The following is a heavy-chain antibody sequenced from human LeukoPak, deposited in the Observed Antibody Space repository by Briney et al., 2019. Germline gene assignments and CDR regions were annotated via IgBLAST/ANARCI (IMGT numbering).Heavy chain of an antibody. V-gene: IGHV1-69*05. CDR2: IIPIFGTA. D-gene: IGHD1-26*01. CDR3: ARGLGHGGSYWDY. CDR1: GGTFSSYA. J-gene: IGHJ4*02. Sequence: ASVKVSCKASGGTFSSYATSWVRQAPGQGLEWMGRIIPIFGTANYAQKLQGRVTMTTDTSTSTAYMELRSLRSDDTAVYYCARGLGHGGSYWDYWGQGTLVTVSS.